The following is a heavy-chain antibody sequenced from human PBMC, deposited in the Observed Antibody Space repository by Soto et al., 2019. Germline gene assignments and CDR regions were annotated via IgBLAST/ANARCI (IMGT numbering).Heavy chain of an antibody. V-gene: IGHV1-46*01. D-gene: IGHD5-18*01. CDR1: GYTFTSYY. J-gene: IGHJ4*02. CDR3: ARDDSVLHTAMVTEASDY. CDR2: INPSGGST. Sequence: ASVKVSCKASGYTFTSYYMHWVRQAPGQGLEWMGIINPSGGSTSYAQKFQGRVTMTRDTSTSTVYMELSSLRSEDTAVYYCARDDSVLHTAMVTEASDYWGQGTLVTVSS.